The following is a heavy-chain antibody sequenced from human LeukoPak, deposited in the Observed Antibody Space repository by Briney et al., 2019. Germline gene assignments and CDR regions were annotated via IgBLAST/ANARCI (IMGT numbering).Heavy chain of an antibody. CDR2: IYYSGST. Sequence: SETLSLTCTVSGGSISSYYWSWIRQPPGKGLEWIGYIYYSGSTNYNPSLKSRVTISVDTSKNQFSLKLSSVTAADTAVYYCARDPGYYGSGSYYKGGYYFDYWGQGTLVTVSS. V-gene: IGHV4-59*12. CDR3: ARDPGYYGSGSYYKGGYYFDY. D-gene: IGHD3-10*01. J-gene: IGHJ4*02. CDR1: GGSISSYY.